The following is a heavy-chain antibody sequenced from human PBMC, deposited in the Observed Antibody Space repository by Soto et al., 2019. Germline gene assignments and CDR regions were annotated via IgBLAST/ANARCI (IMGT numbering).Heavy chain of an antibody. CDR2: IYYSGST. D-gene: IGHD3-22*01. CDR1: GGSISSGGYY. Sequence: PSETLSLTCTVSGGSISSGGYYWSWIRQHPGKGLEWIGYIYYSGSTYYNPSLKSRVTISVDTSKNQFSLKLSSVTAADTAVYYCATSAHYYDSSGFLFDYWGQGTLVTVSS. V-gene: IGHV4-31*03. J-gene: IGHJ4*02. CDR3: ATSAHYYDSSGFLFDY.